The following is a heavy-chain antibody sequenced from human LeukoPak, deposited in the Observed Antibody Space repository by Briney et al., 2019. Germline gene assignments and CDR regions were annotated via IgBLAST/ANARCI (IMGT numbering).Heavy chain of an antibody. V-gene: IGHV3-23*01. J-gene: IGHJ4*02. D-gene: IGHD2-15*01. CDR3: AKQLGYCSDGSCYFPY. CDR1: GFTFSSSA. Sequence: GGSLRLSCAASGFTFSSSAMSWVRQTPGKGLEWVSAISNNGGYTYYADSVQGRFTISRDNSKSTLCLQMNSLRAEDTAVYYCAKQLGYCSDGSCYFPYWGQGTLVTVSS. CDR2: ISNNGGYT.